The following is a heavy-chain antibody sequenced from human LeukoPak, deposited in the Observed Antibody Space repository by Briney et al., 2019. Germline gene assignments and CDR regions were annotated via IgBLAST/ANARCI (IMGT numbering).Heavy chain of an antibody. CDR1: GFTFSSYS. J-gene: IGHJ4*02. Sequence: GGSLRLSCAASGFTFSSYSMNWVRQAPGKGLEWVSSISSSSSYIYYADSVKGRFTISRDNAKNSLYLQMTSLRAEDTAVYYCARLRRRLLPASIDYGGQGILVTVSS. D-gene: IGHD4-17*01. CDR3: ARLRRRLLPASIDY. V-gene: IGHV3-21*01. CDR2: ISSSSSYI.